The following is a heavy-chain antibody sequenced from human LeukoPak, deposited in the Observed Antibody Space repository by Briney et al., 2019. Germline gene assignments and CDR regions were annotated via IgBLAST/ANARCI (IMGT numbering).Heavy chain of an antibody. J-gene: IGHJ3*02. Sequence: ASVKVSCKASGYTFTSYAMHWVRQAPGQRLEWMGWINAGNGNTKYSQKFQGRVTITRDTSASTAYMGLSSLRSENTAVYYCARGSSSDAFDIWGQGTMVTVSS. CDR3: ARGSSSDAFDI. CDR2: INAGNGNT. CDR1: GYTFTSYA. V-gene: IGHV1-3*01. D-gene: IGHD6-13*01.